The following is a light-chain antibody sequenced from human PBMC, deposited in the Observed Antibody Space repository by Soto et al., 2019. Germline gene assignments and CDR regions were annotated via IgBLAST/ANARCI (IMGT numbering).Light chain of an antibody. V-gene: IGKV3-20*01. CDR2: GAS. CDR1: QSVSSNY. J-gene: IGKJ1*01. CDR3: QQYGSLSWT. Sequence: EIVLTQSPAILSVSPGERATLSCRASQSVSSNYLAWFQQKPGQAPRIIIFGASGRATGIPDRFSGSGSGTDFTLTTSRLEPEDFAVYYCQQYGSLSWTFGQGTKVDIK.